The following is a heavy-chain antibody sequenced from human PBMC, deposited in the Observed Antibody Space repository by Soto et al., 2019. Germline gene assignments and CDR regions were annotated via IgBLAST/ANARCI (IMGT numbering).Heavy chain of an antibody. CDR3: AKDLLLTTITTVGD. D-gene: IGHD4-17*01. Sequence: QVQLVESGGGVVQPVRSLRLSCAASGFIFSTYGMHWVRQAPGKGLEWLSVISYDGNNKYYADSVKGRFTISRDNSKNTLWLQMDSLRTEDTAVYYCAKDLLLTTITTVGDWGQGTLVTVSS. V-gene: IGHV3-30*18. J-gene: IGHJ1*01. CDR1: GFIFSTYG. CDR2: ISYDGNNK.